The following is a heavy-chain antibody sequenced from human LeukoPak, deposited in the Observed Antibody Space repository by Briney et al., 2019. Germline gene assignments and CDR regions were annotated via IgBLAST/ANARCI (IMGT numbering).Heavy chain of an antibody. J-gene: IGHJ6*02. Sequence: AETLSLTCAVYGGSFSGYYGSWIRQPPGKGLEWIGEINHSGSTNYNPSLKSRVTISVDTSKNQFSLKLSSVTAADTAVYYCAHRSHSSSAPYYYYYGMDVWGQGTTVTVSS. V-gene: IGHV4-34*01. CDR3: AHRSHSSSAPYYYYYGMDV. CDR2: INHSGST. CDR1: GGSFSGYY. D-gene: IGHD6-6*01.